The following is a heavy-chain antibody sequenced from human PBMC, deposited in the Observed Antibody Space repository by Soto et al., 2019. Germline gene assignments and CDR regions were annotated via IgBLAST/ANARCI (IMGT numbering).Heavy chain of an antibody. CDR2: TVPISGIE. V-gene: IGHV1-69*01. Sequence: QVQLVQSGAEFKKPGSSVRVACEASGGTFIDYAFSWVRQAPGQGLEWRGGTVPISGIEDYAQKFQGRITISADASTRTAYMELTSLRSEDTAVYYCAGTYDTSGDYPYYFEYWGQGTLVTVSS. J-gene: IGHJ4*02. CDR3: AGTYDTSGDYPYYFEY. CDR1: GGTFIDYA. D-gene: IGHD3-22*01.